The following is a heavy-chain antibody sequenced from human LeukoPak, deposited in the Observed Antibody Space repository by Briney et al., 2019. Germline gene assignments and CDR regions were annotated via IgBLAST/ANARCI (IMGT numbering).Heavy chain of an antibody. CDR1: GFTFDDYA. Sequence: PGGSLRLSCAASGFTFDDYAMSWVRQAPGKGLEWVSGINWNGGSTGYADSVKDRFTISRDNAKNSLYLQMNSLRAEDMALYYCAKGPQRWLQYGPFDYWGQGTLVTVSS. CDR3: AKGPQRWLQYGPFDY. V-gene: IGHV3-20*04. D-gene: IGHD5-24*01. J-gene: IGHJ4*02. CDR2: INWNGGST.